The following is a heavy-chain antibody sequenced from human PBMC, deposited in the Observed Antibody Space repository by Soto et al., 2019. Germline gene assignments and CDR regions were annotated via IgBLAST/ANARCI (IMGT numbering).Heavy chain of an antibody. J-gene: IGHJ4*02. V-gene: IGHV3-15*07. CDR1: GLTFSKAW. CDR3: ITYTAYGTGWR. CDR2: IKSNTDGGTA. Sequence: EVQLVESGGGLVKPGGSLRLSCAVSGLTFSKAWMSWVRQAPGKGLEWVGRIKSNTDGGTADFAAPVNGRFTISREDSKNTLYLQMNSLKTEDTGVYYCITYTAYGTGWRWGQGTLVTVSS. D-gene: IGHD2-8*01.